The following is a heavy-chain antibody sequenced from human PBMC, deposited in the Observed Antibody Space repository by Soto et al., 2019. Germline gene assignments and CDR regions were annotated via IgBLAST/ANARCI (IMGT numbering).Heavy chain of an antibody. CDR1: GGSFSGYY. J-gene: IGHJ4*02. V-gene: IGHV4-34*01. Sequence: QVQLQQWGAGLLKPSETLSLTCAVYGGSFSGYYWSWIRQPPGKGLEWIGEINHSGSTNYNPSLKSGVTIGVDTSKNQFALKLSSVTAADTAVYSCARGRAPFDYWGQGTLVTVSS. CDR3: ARGRAPFDY. CDR2: INHSGST.